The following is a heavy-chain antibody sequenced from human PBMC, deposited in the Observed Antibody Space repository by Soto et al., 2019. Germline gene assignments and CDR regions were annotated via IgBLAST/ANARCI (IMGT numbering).Heavy chain of an antibody. V-gene: IGHV1-18*01. Sequence: ASVKVSCKASGYTFTSYGISWVRQAPGQGLEWMGWISAYNGNTNYAQKLQGRVTMTTDTSTSTAYMELRSLRSDDTAVYYCARVRYTGGAPAPIDSWGQGTLVTVSS. CDR1: GYTFTSYG. CDR2: ISAYNGNT. D-gene: IGHD3-16*02. CDR3: ARVRYTGGAPAPIDS. J-gene: IGHJ4*02.